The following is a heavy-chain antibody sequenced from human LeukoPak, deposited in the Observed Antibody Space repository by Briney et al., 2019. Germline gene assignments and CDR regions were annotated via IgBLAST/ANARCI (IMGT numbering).Heavy chain of an antibody. CDR2: IYYSGST. D-gene: IGHD3-22*01. J-gene: IGHJ3*02. CDR3: ARTNYYDSSGYPIYAFDI. Sequence: PSETLSLTCTVSGGSISSYYWSWIRQPPGKGLEWIGDIYYSGSTNYNPSLKSRVTISVDTSKNQFSLKLSPVTAAATAVYYCARTNYYDSSGYPIYAFDIWGQGTMVTVSS. V-gene: IGHV4-59*08. CDR1: GGSISSYY.